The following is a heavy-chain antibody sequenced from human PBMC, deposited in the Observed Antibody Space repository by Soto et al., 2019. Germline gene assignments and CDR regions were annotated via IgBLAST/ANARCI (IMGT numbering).Heavy chain of an antibody. CDR1: GFTFSSYW. CDR2: LSGDGTDT. CDR3: GRDPMDSTPIDL. V-gene: IGHV3-74*01. J-gene: IGHJ4*02. Sequence: EVQLVESGGGLVQPGGSLRLSCVTSGFTFSSYWMHWVRQDPGKGLVWVACLSGDGTDTRYADSVKGRFSISRDNAKYTLYLQMNSLKDEDTAVYFCGRDPMDSTPIDLWGQGALVTVSS. D-gene: IGHD2-15*01.